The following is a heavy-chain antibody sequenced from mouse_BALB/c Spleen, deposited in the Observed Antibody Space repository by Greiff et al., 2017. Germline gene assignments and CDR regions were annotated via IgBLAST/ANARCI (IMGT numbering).Heavy chain of an antibody. D-gene: IGHD1-1*01. V-gene: IGHV1-54*01. Sequence: VQLQQSGAELVRPGTSVKVSCKASGYAFTNYLIEWVKQRPGQGLEWIGVINPGSGGTNYNEKFKGKATLTADKSSSTAYMQLSSLTSDDSAVYFCARYYGYAMDYWGQGTSVTVSS. CDR2: INPGSGGT. J-gene: IGHJ4*01. CDR1: GYAFTNYL. CDR3: ARYYGYAMDY.